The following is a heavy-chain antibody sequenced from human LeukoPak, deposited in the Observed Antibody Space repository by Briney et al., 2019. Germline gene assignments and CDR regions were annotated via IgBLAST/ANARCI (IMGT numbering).Heavy chain of an antibody. V-gene: IGHV4-34*01. CDR1: GGSFSGYY. Sequence: SETLSLTCAVYGGSFSGYYWSWIRQPPGKGLEWIGEINHSGSTNYNPPLKSRVTISVDTSKNQFSLKLSSVTAADTAVYYCARASSGYFDYWGQGTLVTVSS. CDR3: ARASSGYFDY. D-gene: IGHD3-3*01. CDR2: INHSGST. J-gene: IGHJ4*02.